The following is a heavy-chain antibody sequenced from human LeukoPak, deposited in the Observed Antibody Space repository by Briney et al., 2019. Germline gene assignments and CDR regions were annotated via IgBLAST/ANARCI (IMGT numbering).Heavy chain of an antibody. CDR3: ARRYRRDGYNYDY. CDR2: IYYSGST. J-gene: IGHJ4*02. CDR1: GGSFSSSY. Sequence: SETLSLTCTVSGGSFSSSYWGWIRQPPGKGLEWIGSIYYSGSTYYNPSLKSRVTISVDTSKNQFSLKLSSVTAADTAVYYCARRYRRDGYNYDYWGQGTLVTVSS. V-gene: IGHV4-39*01. D-gene: IGHD5-24*01.